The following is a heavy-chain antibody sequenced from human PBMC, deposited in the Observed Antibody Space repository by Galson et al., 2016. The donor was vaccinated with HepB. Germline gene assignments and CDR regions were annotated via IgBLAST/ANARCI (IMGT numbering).Heavy chain of an antibody. CDR3: TRDTFGPTDS. CDR1: GFIVSGNY. J-gene: IGHJ4*02. V-gene: IGHV3-74*01. D-gene: IGHD3-16*01. CDR2: IDEDGSET. Sequence: SLRLSCAAAGFIVSGNYMSWVRQAPGKGLVWVSRIDEDGSETSYADSVKGRFTISRDNAKNTLYLQMNSLRVEDTAVYYCTRDTFGPTDSWGQGTLVSVSP.